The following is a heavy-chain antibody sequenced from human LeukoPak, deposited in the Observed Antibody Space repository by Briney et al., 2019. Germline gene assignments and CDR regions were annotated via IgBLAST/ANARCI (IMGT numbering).Heavy chain of an antibody. CDR2: VNPNIGGA. CDR1: GYTFTGYY. V-gene: IGHV1-2*02. D-gene: IGHD2-15*01. CDR3: ARGLRYCSGGFCYFSPPSYYYMDV. Sequence: GASVKVSRKASGYTFTGYYMHWVRQAPGQGLEWMGWVNPNIGGANYAQKFQGRVTMTRDTSISTAYMELSSLRSEDTAVYYCARGLRYCSGGFCYFSPPSYYYMDVWGKGTTVTISS. J-gene: IGHJ6*03.